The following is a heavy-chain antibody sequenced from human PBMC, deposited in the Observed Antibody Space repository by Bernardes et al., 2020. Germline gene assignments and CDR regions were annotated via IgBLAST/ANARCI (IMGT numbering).Heavy chain of an antibody. CDR1: GYTFTSYD. D-gene: IGHD1-26*01. V-gene: IGHV1-8*01. CDR2: MNPNSGNT. Sequence: SMKVSCKASGYTFTSYDINWVRQATGQGLEWMGWMNPNSGNTGYAQKFQGRVTMTRNTSISTAYMELSSLRSEDTAVYYCARPSKWELRGHAFDIWGQGPMVTISS. J-gene: IGHJ3*02. CDR3: ARPSKWELRGHAFDI.